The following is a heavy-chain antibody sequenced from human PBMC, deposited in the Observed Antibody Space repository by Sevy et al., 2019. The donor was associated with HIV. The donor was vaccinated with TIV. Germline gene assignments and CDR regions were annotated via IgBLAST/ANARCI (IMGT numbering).Heavy chain of an antibody. CDR1: GFPFSYYW. D-gene: IGHD6-19*01. Sequence: GGSLRLSCAASGFPFSYYWMRWVRQAPGKGLEWVATINQDESTKFYVDSMKGRFTVSRDNAKNSLYLLMNSLRAEDTAIYYCVADYSAGWAFGSWGQGTLVTVSS. CDR2: INQDESTK. CDR3: VADYSAGWAFGS. V-gene: IGHV3-7*03. J-gene: IGHJ5*02.